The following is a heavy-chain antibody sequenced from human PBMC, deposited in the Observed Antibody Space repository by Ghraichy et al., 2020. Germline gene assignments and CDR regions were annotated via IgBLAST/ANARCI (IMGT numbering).Heavy chain of an antibody. V-gene: IGHV3-48*02. CDR1: GFTFSSYS. J-gene: IGHJ6*02. CDR2: ISSSSSTI. Sequence: GGSLRLSCAASGFTFSSYSMNWVRQAPGKGLEWVSYISSSSSTIYYADSVKGRFTISRDNAKNSLYLQMNSLRDEDTAVYYCARSPKRYQLQNGPRGYNYYYGMDVWGQGTTVTVSS. CDR3: ARSPKRYQLQNGPRGYNYYYGMDV. D-gene: IGHD2-2*01.